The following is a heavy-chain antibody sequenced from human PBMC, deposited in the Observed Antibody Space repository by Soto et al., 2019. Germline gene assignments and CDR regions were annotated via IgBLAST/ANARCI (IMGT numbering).Heavy chain of an antibody. V-gene: IGHV4-4*02. D-gene: IGHD6-25*01. CDR2: VHHSGNS. J-gene: IGHJ4*02. CDR1: GDSIRSDKW. CDR3: ARGERQQQRDY. Sequence: PSETLSLTCALSGDSIRSDKWWSWVRQPPGKGLEWNGEVHHSGNSNYKPSLKSRDIISVNKSKNQFSLNLISVTDADTAVYYCARGERQQQRDYWGQGTLVTVS.